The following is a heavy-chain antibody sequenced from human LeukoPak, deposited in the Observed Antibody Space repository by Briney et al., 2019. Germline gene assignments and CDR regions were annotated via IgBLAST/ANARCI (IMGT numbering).Heavy chain of an antibody. D-gene: IGHD2-15*01. J-gene: IGHJ6*02. CDR3: ARPADYCSGGSCYYYYGMDV. CDR1: GFTVSSNY. CDR2: TYSGGST. Sequence: GGSLRLSCAASGFTVSSNYMSWVRQAPGKGLEWVSVTYSGGSTYYADSVKGRFTISRDNSKNTLYLQMNSLRAEDTAVYYCARPADYCSGGSCYYYYGMDVWGQGTTVTVSS. V-gene: IGHV3-66*04.